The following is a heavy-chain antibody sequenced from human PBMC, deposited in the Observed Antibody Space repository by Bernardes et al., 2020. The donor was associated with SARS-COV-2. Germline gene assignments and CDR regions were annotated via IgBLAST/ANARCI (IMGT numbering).Heavy chain of an antibody. Sequence: GESLKISCKGSGYSFTSYWITWVRQMPGKGLEWMGRIDPSDSSTNYSPSFQGHVTFSADKSISTASLQWSSLKASDTAIYYCARQKDFSDSGAYYWGWFDPWGQGTLVTVSS. D-gene: IGHD3-22*01. CDR1: GYSFTSYW. CDR3: ARQKDFSDSGAYYWGWFDP. V-gene: IGHV5-10-1*01. J-gene: IGHJ5*02. CDR2: IDPSDSST.